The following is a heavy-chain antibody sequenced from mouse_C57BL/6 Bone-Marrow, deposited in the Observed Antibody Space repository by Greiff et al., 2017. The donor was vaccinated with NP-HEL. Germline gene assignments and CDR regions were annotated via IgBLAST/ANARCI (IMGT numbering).Heavy chain of an antibody. CDR3: ARGTTSYWYFDV. CDR2: IYPGSGST. CDR1: GYTFTSYW. J-gene: IGHJ1*03. Sequence: QVQLQQPGAELVKPGASVKMSCKASGYTFTSYWITWVKQRPGQGLEWIGDIYPGSGSTNYNEKFKSKATLTVDTSSSTAYMQLSSLTSEDSAVYYCARGTTSYWYFDVWGTGTTVTVSS. D-gene: IGHD5-5*01. V-gene: IGHV1-55*01.